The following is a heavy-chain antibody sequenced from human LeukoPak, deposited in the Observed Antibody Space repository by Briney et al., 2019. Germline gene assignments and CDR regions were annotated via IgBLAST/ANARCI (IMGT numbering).Heavy chain of an antibody. CDR2: TYYRSKWYN. D-gene: IGHD6-6*01. J-gene: IGHJ3*02. CDR1: GDSVSSNSAA. Sequence: SQTLSLTCAISGDSVSSNSAAWNWIRQSPSRGLEWLGRTYYRSKWYNGYAVSVKSRITINPDTSKNQFSLQLNSVTPEDTAVYYCARDPEYSSSSRADDAFDIWGQGTMVTVSS. CDR3: ARDPEYSSSSRADDAFDI. V-gene: IGHV6-1*01.